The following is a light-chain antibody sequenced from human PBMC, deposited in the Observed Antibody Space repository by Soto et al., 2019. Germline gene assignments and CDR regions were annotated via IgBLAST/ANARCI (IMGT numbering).Light chain of an antibody. V-gene: IGKV3-20*01. CDR3: QQYGTLPWT. CDR2: GVS. Sequence: EIVLTQSPGILSLSPGEGATLSCRASPRVSKTYLAWYQQKPGQAPRLLMFGVSSRATGIPDRFSGSGSGTDFTLTISRLEPGDSAVYYWQQYGTLPWTFGQGTKVEIQ. J-gene: IGKJ1*01. CDR1: PRVSKTY.